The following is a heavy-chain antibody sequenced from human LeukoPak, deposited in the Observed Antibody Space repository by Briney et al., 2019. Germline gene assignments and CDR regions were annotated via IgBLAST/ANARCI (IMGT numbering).Heavy chain of an antibody. CDR1: GGSFSSGDYY. CDR3: ARGLEWELSY. V-gene: IGHV4-30-4*08. CDR2: IYYSGST. J-gene: IGHJ4*02. D-gene: IGHD1-26*01. Sequence: PSETLSLTCTVSGGSFSSGDYYWSWIRQPPGQGLEWIGYIYYSGSTYYNPSLKSRVTISVDTSKNQFSLKLSSVTAADTAVYYCARGLEWELSYWGQGTLVTVSS.